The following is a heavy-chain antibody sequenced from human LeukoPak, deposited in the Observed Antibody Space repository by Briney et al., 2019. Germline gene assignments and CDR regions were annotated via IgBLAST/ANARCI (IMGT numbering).Heavy chain of an antibody. D-gene: IGHD5/OR15-5a*01. V-gene: IGHV3-7*01. Sequence: GGSLRLSCAASGFTFSSYSMNWVRQAPGKGLEWVANIKQDGSEKYYVDSVKGRFTISRDNAKNSLYLQMNSLRAEDTAVYYCARGKVSTYFDYWGQGTLVTVSS. CDR3: ARGKVSTYFDY. J-gene: IGHJ4*02. CDR1: GFTFSSYS. CDR2: IKQDGSEK.